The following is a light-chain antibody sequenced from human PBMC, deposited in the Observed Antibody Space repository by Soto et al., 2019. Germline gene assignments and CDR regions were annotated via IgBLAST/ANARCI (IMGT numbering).Light chain of an antibody. CDR3: QQYRSYST. Sequence: DIQMTQSPATLSASVGDRVTITCRASQSIEDLLAWYQQKPGIAPKLLVYKASTLESGVPSRFSGSESGTEFTLTINSLQPDDFATYFCQQYRSYSTFGQGTKVEI. V-gene: IGKV1-5*03. CDR2: KAS. J-gene: IGKJ1*01. CDR1: QSIEDL.